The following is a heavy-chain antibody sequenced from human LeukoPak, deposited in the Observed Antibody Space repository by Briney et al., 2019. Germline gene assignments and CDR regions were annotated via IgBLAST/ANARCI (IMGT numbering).Heavy chain of an antibody. J-gene: IGHJ4*02. CDR3: ARAGVYGDYSSSFDY. Sequence: ALVKVSCKASGYTFTGYYMHWVRQAPGQGLEWMGWINPNSGGTNYAQKFQGRVTMTRDTSISTAYMELSRLRSDDTAVYYCARAGVYGDYSSSFDYWGQGTLVTVSS. CDR1: GYTFTGYY. D-gene: IGHD4-17*01. CDR2: INPNSGGT. V-gene: IGHV1-2*02.